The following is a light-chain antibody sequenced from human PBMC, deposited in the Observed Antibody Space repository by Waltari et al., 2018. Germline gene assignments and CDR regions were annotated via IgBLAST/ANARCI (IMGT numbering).Light chain of an antibody. J-gene: IGKJ1*01. CDR2: WAS. CDR3: QQYYSLPLA. V-gene: IGKV4-1*01. CDR1: QSLLYRSHKRNN. Sequence: DIVMTQSPESLAVSLGERATINCKSSQSLLYRSHKRNNLAWYQQKPGQPPKVIISWASTRESGVPDRFSGSGSGTDFTLTISDLQAEDVADYYCQQYYSLPLAFGQGIKVEIK.